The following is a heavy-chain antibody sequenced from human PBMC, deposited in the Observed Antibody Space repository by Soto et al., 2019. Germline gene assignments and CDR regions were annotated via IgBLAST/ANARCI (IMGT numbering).Heavy chain of an antibody. J-gene: IGHJ4*02. D-gene: IGHD2-15*01. CDR3: ARGRGYCSGGSCRSDY. CDR1: GGSFSGYY. CDR2: INHSGST. V-gene: IGHV4-34*01. Sequence: SETLSLTCAVEGGSFSGYYWSWIRQPPGKGLEWIGEINHSGSTNYNPSLKSRVTISVDTSKNQFSLKLSSVTAADTAVYYCARGRGYCSGGSCRSDYWGQGTLVTVSS.